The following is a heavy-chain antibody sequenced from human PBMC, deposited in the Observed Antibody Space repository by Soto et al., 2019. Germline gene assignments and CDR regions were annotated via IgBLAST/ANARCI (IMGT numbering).Heavy chain of an antibody. D-gene: IGHD3-22*01. CDR1: GFTFSSYA. Sequence: QVQLVESGGGVVQPGRSLRLSCAASGFTFSSYAMHWVRQAPGKGLEWVAVISYDGSNKYYADSVKGRFTISRDNYKNTLYMQMNSLRAEDTAVYYCARDHLGITMIVVGWRPAFDYWGQGTLVTVSS. V-gene: IGHV3-30-3*01. J-gene: IGHJ4*02. CDR2: ISYDGSNK. CDR3: ARDHLGITMIVVGWRPAFDY.